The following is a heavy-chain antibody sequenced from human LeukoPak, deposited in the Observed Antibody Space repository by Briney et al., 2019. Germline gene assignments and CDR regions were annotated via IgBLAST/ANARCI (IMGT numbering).Heavy chain of an antibody. V-gene: IGHV3-23*01. CDR2: ISGSGGST. D-gene: IGHD3-10*01. CDR1: GFTFSSYD. CDR3: AKVTIARFVELCFDY. J-gene: IGHJ4*02. Sequence: GGSLRLSCAASGFTFSSYDMSWVRQAPGKGLEWVSAISGSGGSTYYADSVKGRFTIPRDNSKNTLYLQMNSLRAEDTAVYYCAKVTIARFVELCFDYWGQGTLVTVTS.